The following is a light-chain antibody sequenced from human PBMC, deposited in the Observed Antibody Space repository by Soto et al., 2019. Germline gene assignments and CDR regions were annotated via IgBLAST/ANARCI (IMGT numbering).Light chain of an antibody. Sequence: IHMTQSPSTLSASLGDRVTITXRASRSISTWFAWYQQEPVXXTKLXXXDDXSLESGVLSRFRGSGSGKEFTLTISSLQPDDFATYYCQQYNSYSPQTFGQGTKVDIK. CDR2: DDX. J-gene: IGKJ1*01. CDR3: QQYNSYSPQT. V-gene: IGKV1-5*01. CDR1: RSISTW.